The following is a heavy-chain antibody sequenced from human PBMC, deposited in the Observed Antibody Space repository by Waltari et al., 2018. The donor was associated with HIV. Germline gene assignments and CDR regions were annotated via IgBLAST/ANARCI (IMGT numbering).Heavy chain of an antibody. J-gene: IGHJ2*01. CDR2: IYYSGST. CDR3: ARHALRVGAAYWSFDL. V-gene: IGHV4-39*01. D-gene: IGHD1-26*01. CDR1: GDSISNSNYF. Sequence: QLQLQESGPGLVKPSETLSLTCTVSGDSISNSNYFWGGIRQPPGKGLEWIGRIYYSGSTYYNPSLKSRVTISVDTSKNQFSLKVNSVTAADTAVYYCARHALRVGAAYWSFDLWGRGTLVTVSS.